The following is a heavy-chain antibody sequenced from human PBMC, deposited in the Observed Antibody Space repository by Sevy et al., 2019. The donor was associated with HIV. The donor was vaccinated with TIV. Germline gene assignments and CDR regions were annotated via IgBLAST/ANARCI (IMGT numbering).Heavy chain of an antibody. CDR2: IGSSGPG. CDR3: ARSRYYFDS. CDR1: GASITSYY. V-gene: IGHV4-4*08. D-gene: IGHD3-9*01. J-gene: IGHJ4*02. Sequence: SEILSLTCNVSGASITSYYWSWIRQPPGKGLEWVGDIGSSGPGNYNPSLKSRVTLSVDTTKSHFSLKLRSVTAVDTAVYYCARSRYYFDSWGQGALVTVSS.